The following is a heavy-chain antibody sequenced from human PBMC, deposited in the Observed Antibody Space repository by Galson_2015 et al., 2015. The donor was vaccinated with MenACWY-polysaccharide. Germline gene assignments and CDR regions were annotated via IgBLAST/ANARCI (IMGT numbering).Heavy chain of an antibody. D-gene: IGHD5-12*01. Sequence: ETLSLPCTVSGGSISIGGYYWSSSSGDYYWGWIRQPPGKGLEWIGSIYYSGSTYYNPSLKSRVTISVDTSKNQFSLKLSSVTAADKAVYYCARGSGAYSGYEWKGLDYWGQGTLVTVSS. V-gene: IGHV4-39*07. CDR2: IYYSGST. CDR3: ARGSGAYSGYEWKGLDY. J-gene: IGHJ4*02. CDR1: GGSISIGGYYWSSSSGDYY.